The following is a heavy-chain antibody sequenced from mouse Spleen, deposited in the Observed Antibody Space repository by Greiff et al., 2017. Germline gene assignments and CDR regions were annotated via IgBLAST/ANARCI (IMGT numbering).Heavy chain of an antibody. CDR2: IDPSDSYT. CDR3: ARGFDPYRYAMDY. CDR1: GYTFTSYW. V-gene: IGHV1-69*01. D-gene: IGHD2-14*01. J-gene: IGHJ4*01. Sequence: QVQLQQPGAELVMPGASVKLSCKASGYTFTSYWMHWVKQRPGQGLEWIGEIDPSDSYTNYNQKFKGKATLTVDKSSSTAYMQLSSLTSEDSAVYYCARGFDPYRYAMDYWGQGTSVTVSS.